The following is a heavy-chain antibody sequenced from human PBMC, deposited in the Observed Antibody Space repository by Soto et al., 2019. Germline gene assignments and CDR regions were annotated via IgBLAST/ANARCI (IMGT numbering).Heavy chain of an antibody. D-gene: IGHD2-2*01. J-gene: IGHJ6*02. V-gene: IGHV3-53*01. CDR2: IYSGGST. CDR1: GFIVSSHY. CDR3: ARERGDCSSVSCYGSFYYGMDV. Sequence: GGSLSLSCAASGFIVSSHYMSWVRQAPGKGLEWVSAIYSGGSTYYTDSVEGRFTISRDVSKNILYLQMNSLRADDTAVYYCARERGDCSSVSCYGSFYYGMDVWGPGTTVTVYS.